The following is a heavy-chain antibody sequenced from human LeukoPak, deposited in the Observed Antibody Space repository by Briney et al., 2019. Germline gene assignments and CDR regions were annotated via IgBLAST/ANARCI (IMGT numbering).Heavy chain of an antibody. D-gene: IGHD3-22*01. CDR1: GYTFTGYY. Sequence: ASVKVSCKASGYTFTGYYMHWVRQAPGQGLEWMGWINPNSGGTNYAQKFQGRVTMTRDTSISTAYMELSRLRPDDTAVYYCALYYYDSSGYYAFDYWGQGTLVTVSS. CDR2: INPNSGGT. V-gene: IGHV1-2*02. CDR3: ALYYYDSSGYYAFDY. J-gene: IGHJ4*02.